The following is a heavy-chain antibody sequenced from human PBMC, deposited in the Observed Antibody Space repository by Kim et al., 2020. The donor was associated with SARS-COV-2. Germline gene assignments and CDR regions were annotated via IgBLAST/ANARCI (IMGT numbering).Heavy chain of an antibody. J-gene: IGHJ6*02. D-gene: IGHD1-26*01. CDR1: GGSISSDY. CDR2: IHYSGST. V-gene: IGHV4-59*01. CDR3: ARVVVGTTTDYYGMDV. Sequence: SETLSLTCTVSGGSISSDYWSWNRQSPGKGLEWIGYIHYSGSTNYNPSLESRVTISVDTSKNQFSLKLSSVTAADTAVYYCARVVVGTTTDYYGMDVWGQGTTVTVSS.